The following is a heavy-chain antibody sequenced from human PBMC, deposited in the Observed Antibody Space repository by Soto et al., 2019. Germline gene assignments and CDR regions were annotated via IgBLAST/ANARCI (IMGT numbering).Heavy chain of an antibody. CDR3: ARVLLDYYYGMDV. CDR1: GGTFSSYA. D-gene: IGHD2-8*02. V-gene: IGHV1-69*06. CDR2: IIPIFGTA. Sequence: ASVKVSCKASGGTFSSYAISWVRQAPGQGLEWMGGIIPIFGTANYAQKFQGRVTITADKSTSTAYMELSSLRSEDTAVYYCARVLLDYYYGMDVWGQGTTVTVSS. J-gene: IGHJ6*02.